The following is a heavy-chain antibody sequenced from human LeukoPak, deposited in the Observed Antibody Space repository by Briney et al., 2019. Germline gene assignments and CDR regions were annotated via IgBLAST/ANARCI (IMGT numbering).Heavy chain of an antibody. J-gene: IGHJ4*01. Sequence: ASVKVSCKVSGYIFSELSMHWVRQSPGKGLEWMGGSDPENGKTVYAQNFQGRVTMTEDTSADTAYMELSSLRSEDTAVYYCAIDTVYYDPPSYWGQGTLVTVSP. D-gene: IGHD3-16*01. CDR1: GYIFSELS. V-gene: IGHV1-24*01. CDR2: SDPENGKT. CDR3: AIDTVYYDPPSY.